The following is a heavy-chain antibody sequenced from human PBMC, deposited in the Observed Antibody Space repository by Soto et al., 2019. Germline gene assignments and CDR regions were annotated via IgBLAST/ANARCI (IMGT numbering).Heavy chain of an antibody. Sequence: GGSLRLSCVASGFTFSTYWMSWVRQAPGKGLEWVANIRQDGGAKDYVDSVKGRFTISRDNAKNSQYLLMNSLRAEDTAVYYCARDGGIAVVPPYYYYGMDVWGQGTTVTVSS. CDR3: ARDGGIAVVPPYYYYGMDV. CDR1: GFTFSTYW. V-gene: IGHV3-7*01. CDR2: IRQDGGAK. D-gene: IGHD6-19*01. J-gene: IGHJ6*02.